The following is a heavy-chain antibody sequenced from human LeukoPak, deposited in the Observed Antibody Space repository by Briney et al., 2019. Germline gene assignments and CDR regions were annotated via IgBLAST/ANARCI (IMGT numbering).Heavy chain of an antibody. CDR3: ARDGTAAGLYFDL. V-gene: IGHV3-7*01. Sequence: GGSLRLSCEVSGFTFTDYWMNWVRQAPGKGPEWVASIRQDGSEKTYVDSVKGRFTISRDNTKNSLSLQLSGLRAEDTAVYCCARDGTAAGLYFDLWGQGTLVTVSS. CDR2: IRQDGSEK. D-gene: IGHD6-13*01. J-gene: IGHJ4*01. CDR1: GFTFTDYW.